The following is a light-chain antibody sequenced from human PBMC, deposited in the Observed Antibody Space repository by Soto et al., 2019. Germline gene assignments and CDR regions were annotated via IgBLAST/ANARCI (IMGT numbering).Light chain of an antibody. V-gene: IGLV2-14*01. CDR1: SSDVGGYNY. Sequence: QSVLTQPASVSGSPGQSITISCTGTSSDVGGYNYVSWYQHHPGKAPKLLIYDVNNRPSGVSDRFSGSKSGNTASLTISGLQTEDEADYYCSSYTSSSTPVVFGGGTQLTVL. J-gene: IGLJ3*02. CDR2: DVN. CDR3: SSYTSSSTPVV.